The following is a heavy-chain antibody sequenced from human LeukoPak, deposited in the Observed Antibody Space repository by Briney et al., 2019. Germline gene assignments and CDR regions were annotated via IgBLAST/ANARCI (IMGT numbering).Heavy chain of an antibody. J-gene: IGHJ4*02. CDR2: IIPLQDIA. CDR3: TRYTAMFDQ. Sequence: SVKVSCKASGGTRSYAISWVRQAPGLGLEWMGRIIPLQDIANYAQKFQGRITITADKFTSTAYMELSSLRSEDTAVYYCTRYTAMFDQWGQGTLVTVSS. D-gene: IGHD5-18*01. CDR1: GGTRSYA. V-gene: IGHV1-69*04.